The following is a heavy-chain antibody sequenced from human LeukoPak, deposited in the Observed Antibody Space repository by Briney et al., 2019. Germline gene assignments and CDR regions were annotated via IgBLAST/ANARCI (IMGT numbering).Heavy chain of an antibody. D-gene: IGHD3-22*01. J-gene: IGHJ3*02. CDR1: GGSISSYY. CDR2: INHSGST. Sequence: PSETLSLTCTVSGGSISSYYWSWIRQPPGKGLEWIGEINHSGSTNYNPSLKSRVTISVDTSKNQFSLKLSSVTAADTAVYYCARERRHYYDSSGYQTIFDAFDIWGQGTMVTVSS. CDR3: ARERRHYYDSSGYQTIFDAFDI. V-gene: IGHV4-34*01.